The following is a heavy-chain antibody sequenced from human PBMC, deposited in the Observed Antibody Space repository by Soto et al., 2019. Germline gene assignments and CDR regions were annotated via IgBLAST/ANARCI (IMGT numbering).Heavy chain of an antibody. Sequence: GGSLRLSCAASGFTFSSYAMSWVRQAPGKGLEWVSAISGSGGSTYYADSVKGRFTIPRDNSKNTLYLQMNSLRAEDTAVYYCAKDLPREEGCGGDCYSFDYWGQGTLVTVSS. J-gene: IGHJ4*02. CDR1: GFTFSSYA. CDR3: AKDLPREEGCGGDCYSFDY. CDR2: ISGSGGST. D-gene: IGHD2-21*02. V-gene: IGHV3-23*01.